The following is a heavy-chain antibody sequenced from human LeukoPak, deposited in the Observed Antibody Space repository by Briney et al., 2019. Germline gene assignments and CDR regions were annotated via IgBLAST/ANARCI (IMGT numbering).Heavy chain of an antibody. CDR3: AGSIVATSLYYFDY. V-gene: IGHV4-39*01. CDR1: GGAISSSSYY. D-gene: IGHD5-12*01. Sequence: PSETLSLTCTVSGGAISSSSYYWGWIRQRPGKGLEWIGSIYYSGSTYYNPSLKSRVTISVDTSKNQFSLKLSSVTAADTAVYYCAGSIVATSLYYFDYWGQGTLVTVSS. CDR2: IYYSGST. J-gene: IGHJ4*02.